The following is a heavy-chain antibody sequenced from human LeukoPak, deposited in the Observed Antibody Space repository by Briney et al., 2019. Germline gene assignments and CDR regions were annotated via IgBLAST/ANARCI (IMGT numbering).Heavy chain of an antibody. J-gene: IGHJ4*02. V-gene: IGHV3-11*01. Sequence: GGSLRLSCTASGFSFSDNFMGWLRQAPGKGLEWVSYINSGGDTIHYSGAVKGRFSISRDNSKRLLYLQMSRLRIDDTALYYCARGRSGWTFNHWGQGTLVSVAS. D-gene: IGHD2/OR15-2a*01. CDR2: INSGGDTI. CDR1: GFSFSDNF. CDR3: ARGRSGWTFNH.